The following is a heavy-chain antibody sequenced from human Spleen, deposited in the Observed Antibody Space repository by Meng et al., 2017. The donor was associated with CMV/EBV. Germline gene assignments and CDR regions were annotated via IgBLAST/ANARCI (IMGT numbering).Heavy chain of an antibody. D-gene: IGHD1-26*01. CDR3: ASVTLPGGFDT. V-gene: IGHV4-39*07. CDR1: GGSISSPNHY. CDR2: VFYRGSN. Sequence: LTLQESGPRLVKASETLSLSCSVSGGSISSPNHYWGWVRQPPGKGLESIGSVFYRGSNYYNPSLKSRVTISLDMSKSRFSLNLTSVTAADTAVYYCASVTLPGGFDTWGQGALVTVSS. J-gene: IGHJ4*02.